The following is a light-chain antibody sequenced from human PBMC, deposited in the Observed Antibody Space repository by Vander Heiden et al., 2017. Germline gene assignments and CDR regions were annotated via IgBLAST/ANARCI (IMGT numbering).Light chain of an antibody. CDR3: QQYGSSPYT. CDR2: GAT. Sequence: IVLTQSPGTLSLSLGERTTLSCRASQSVSSSYLAGYHQKPGQATRLLIYGATSRATGIPDRFSGSGSGTDFTLTISRLEPEDLAVYYCQQYGSSPYTFGQGTKLEIK. J-gene: IGKJ2*01. CDR1: QSVSSSY. V-gene: IGKV3-20*01.